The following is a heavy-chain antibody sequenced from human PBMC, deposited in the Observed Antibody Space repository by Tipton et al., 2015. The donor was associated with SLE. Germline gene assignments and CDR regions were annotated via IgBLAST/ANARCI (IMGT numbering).Heavy chain of an antibody. J-gene: IGHJ3*02. V-gene: IGHV4-38-2*01. CDR2: IYHSGST. CDR3: ARGRVYSNIPWAFDI. Sequence: TLSLTCAVSGYSISSGYYWGWIRQPPGKGLEWIGSIYHSGSTYYNPSLKSRVTISADTSKNQFSLKLSSVTAADTAVYYCARGRVYSNIPWAFDIWGQGTMVTVSS. D-gene: IGHD4-11*01. CDR1: GYSISSGYY.